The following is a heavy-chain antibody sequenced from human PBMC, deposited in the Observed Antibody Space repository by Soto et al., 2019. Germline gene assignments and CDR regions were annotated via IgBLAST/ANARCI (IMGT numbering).Heavy chain of an antibody. V-gene: IGHV1-18*04. CDR2: ISVYNGNT. CDR3: ARDPNLGYTYGYGYYYYGMEV. CDR1: GYTFANYG. J-gene: IGHJ6*02. D-gene: IGHD5-18*01. Sequence: ASVKVSCKASGYTFANYGISWVRQAPGQGLEWMGWISVYNGNTNYAQRFQGRVTMTTDTSTSTAYMELRSLRFDDTAVYYCARDPNLGYTYGYGYYYYGMEVWGQGTKVTVSS.